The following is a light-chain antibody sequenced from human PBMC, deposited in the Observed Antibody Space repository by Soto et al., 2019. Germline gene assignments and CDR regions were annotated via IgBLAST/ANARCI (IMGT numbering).Light chain of an antibody. CDR3: LPHHNFPLT. CDR2: DAS. J-gene: IGKJ5*01. V-gene: IGKV1-17*03. CDR1: QGISNH. Sequence: DIQMTQSPSAMSASVGDRVTITCRASQGISNHLVWFQQKPGKVPKRLIYDASSLQAGVPSRFSRSGSGTAFTLTISNLQPEEFATYYCLPHHNFPLTFDQGTRLE.